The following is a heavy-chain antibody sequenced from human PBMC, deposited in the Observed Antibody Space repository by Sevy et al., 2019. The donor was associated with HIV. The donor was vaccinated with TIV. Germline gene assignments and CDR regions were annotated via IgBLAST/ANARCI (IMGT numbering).Heavy chain of an antibody. Sequence: GGSLRLSCAASGFTFSNYDMHWVRQAPGKGLDWVAVISHDERYKNYAESVKVRLTISRDNFKNTLFLQMDSLRPEDTAVYFCARLVSCGGDCYYLDSWGQGALVTVSS. CDR2: ISHDERYK. D-gene: IGHD2-21*02. J-gene: IGHJ4*02. CDR3: ARLVSCGGDCYYLDS. CDR1: GFTFSNYD. V-gene: IGHV3-30*04.